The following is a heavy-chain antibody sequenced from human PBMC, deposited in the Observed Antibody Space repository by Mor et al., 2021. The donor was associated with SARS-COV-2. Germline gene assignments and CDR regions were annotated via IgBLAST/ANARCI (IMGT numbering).Heavy chain of an antibody. CDR3: VPQWLDFDY. V-gene: IGHV3-64D*06. J-gene: IGHJ4*02. D-gene: IGHD6-19*01. Sequence: YADSVKGRFIISRDDSKNTLYLQMSSLREEDTAVYYGVPQWLDFDYWGQGTLVTVSS.